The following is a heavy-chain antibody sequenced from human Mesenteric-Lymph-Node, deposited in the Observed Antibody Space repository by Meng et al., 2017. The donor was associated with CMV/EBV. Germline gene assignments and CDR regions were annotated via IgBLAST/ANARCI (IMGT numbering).Heavy chain of an antibody. CDR1: GGSFNGYY. D-gene: IGHD4-23*01. J-gene: IGHJ4*02. V-gene: IGHV4-34*01. CDR2: INHSGST. CDR3: ARHQRWLKSEGGFNY. Sequence: VQLQSWGAGLLKPSETLSLPCAVYGGSFNGYYWSWIRQPPGKGLEWIGEINHSGSTNYNPSLKSRVTISVDTSKNQFSLKLSSVTAADTAVYYCARHQRWLKSEGGFNYWGQGTLVTVSS.